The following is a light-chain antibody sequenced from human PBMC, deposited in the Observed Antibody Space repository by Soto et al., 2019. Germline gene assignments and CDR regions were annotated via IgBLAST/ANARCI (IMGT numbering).Light chain of an antibody. CDR2: YAS. CDR3: QQYHDWPIT. J-gene: IGKJ5*01. V-gene: IGKV3-15*01. CDR1: QSIKNL. Sequence: EISLTQSPSTLSASPGEGATLSCRASQSIKNLLAWYQQRPGQSPRLLFYYASNRATGVPARFSGSGSGTEFTLAISSLQSEDFAVYYCQQYHDWPITFGQGTRLEIK.